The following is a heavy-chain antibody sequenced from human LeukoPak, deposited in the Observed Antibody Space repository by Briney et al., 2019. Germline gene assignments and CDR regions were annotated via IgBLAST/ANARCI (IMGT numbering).Heavy chain of an antibody. CDR1: GYTLTSYG. J-gene: IGHJ4*02. D-gene: IGHD5-24*01. Sequence: GASVKVSCKASGYTLTSYGISWVRQAPGQGLEWMGWISAYNGNTNYAQKLQGRVTTTTDTSTSTAYMELRSLRSDDTAVYYCARDRGGFGWEMATIMAYWGQGTLVTVSS. CDR2: ISAYNGNT. V-gene: IGHV1-18*01. CDR3: ARDRGGFGWEMATIMAY.